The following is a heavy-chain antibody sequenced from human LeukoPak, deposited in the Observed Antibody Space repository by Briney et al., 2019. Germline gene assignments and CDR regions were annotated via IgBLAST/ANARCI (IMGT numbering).Heavy chain of an antibody. CDR2: ISYDGSNK. CDR3: AKDPYYYDSSGYYYVPSGYFDY. Sequence: PGGSLRLSCAASGFTFSSYGMHWVRQAPGKGLEWVAVISYDGSNKYYADSVKGRFTISRDNSKNTLYLQMNGLRAEDTAVYYCAKDPYYYDSSGYYYVPSGYFDYWGQGALVTVSS. J-gene: IGHJ4*02. CDR1: GFTFSSYG. D-gene: IGHD3-22*01. V-gene: IGHV3-30*18.